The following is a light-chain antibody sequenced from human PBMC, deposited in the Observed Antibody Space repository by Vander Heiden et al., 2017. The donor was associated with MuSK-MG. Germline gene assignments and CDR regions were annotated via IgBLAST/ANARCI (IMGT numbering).Light chain of an antibody. CDR3: SSYTSSNTVL. CDR1: SSDVGGYNY. J-gene: IGLJ2*01. CDR2: EVS. Sequence: QSALTQPASVSGSPGQSITISCTGTSSDVGGYNYVYWYQQYPGKAPKLMIYEVSNRPSGVSNRFSGSKSGNTASLTISGLQAEDEADYYCSSYTSSNTVLFGGGTKLTVL. V-gene: IGLV2-14*01.